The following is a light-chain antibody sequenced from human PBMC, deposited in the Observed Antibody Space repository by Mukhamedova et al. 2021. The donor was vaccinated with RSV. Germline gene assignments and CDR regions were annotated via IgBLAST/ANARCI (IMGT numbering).Light chain of an antibody. CDR2: GSS. V-gene: IGKV3-15*01. J-gene: IGKJ2*01. CDR3: QHYDNGWYT. Sequence: LLVYGSSTRAAGLPARFSGSGSGSEFTRTITSLQSEDFAAYYCQHYDNGWYTFRQGTKLEIK.